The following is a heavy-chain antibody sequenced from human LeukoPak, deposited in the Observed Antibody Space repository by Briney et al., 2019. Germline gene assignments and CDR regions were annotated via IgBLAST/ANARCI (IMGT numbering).Heavy chain of an antibody. CDR1: GFTFSYA. J-gene: IGHJ4*02. V-gene: IGHV3-23*01. Sequence: PGGSLRLSCAASGFTFSYAMSWVRQAPGKGLEWVSAITGSGTSTYYADSVKGRFTISRDNSKNTLYPQMNSLRAEDTAVYYCAKYISGWYYFDYWGQGTLVTVSS. D-gene: IGHD6-19*01. CDR3: AKYISGWYYFDY. CDR2: ITGSGTST.